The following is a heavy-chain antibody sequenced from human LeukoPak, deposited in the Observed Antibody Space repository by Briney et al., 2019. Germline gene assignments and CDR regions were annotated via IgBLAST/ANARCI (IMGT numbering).Heavy chain of an antibody. J-gene: IGHJ4*02. D-gene: IGHD2-15*01. Sequence: TFSXXAXSWXXXXPGXXXXXXGWTSAYNGNTNYAQKLQGRVTMTTDTSTSTAYMELRSLRSDDTAVYYCAREKGSGGSCYVAWGQGTLVTVSS. CDR1: TFSXXA. CDR3: AREKGSGGSCYVA. CDR2: TSAYNGNT. V-gene: IGHV1-18*01.